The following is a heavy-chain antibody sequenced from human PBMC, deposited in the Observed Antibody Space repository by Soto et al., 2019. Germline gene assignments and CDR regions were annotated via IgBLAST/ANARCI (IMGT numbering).Heavy chain of an antibody. CDR3: ARDRWVGAVPYLFDY. V-gene: IGHV3-33*01. Sequence: QVQLVESGGGVVQPGRSLRLSCAASGFTFSSYGMNWVRQAPGKGLEWVAVIWSDGSNKYYADSVKGRFTISRDNSKNTLYLQMNSLRAEDTAVYYCARDRWVGAVPYLFDYWGQGTLVTVSS. CDR1: GFTFSSYG. J-gene: IGHJ4*02. D-gene: IGHD3-16*01. CDR2: IWSDGSNK.